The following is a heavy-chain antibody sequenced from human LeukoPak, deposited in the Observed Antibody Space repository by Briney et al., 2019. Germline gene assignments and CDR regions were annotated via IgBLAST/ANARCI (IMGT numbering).Heavy chain of an antibody. D-gene: IGHD3-22*01. CDR1: GVSVSSGSYY. Sequence: PSETLSLTCTVSGVSVSSGSYYWSWIRQPPGKGLEWIGYIYYSGSTNYNPSLKSRVTILVDTSKNQFSLKLSSVTAADTAVYYCARGITYYYDSSGPVGWYFDLWGRGTLVTVSS. CDR3: ARGITYYYDSSGPVGWYFDL. CDR2: IYYSGST. J-gene: IGHJ2*01. V-gene: IGHV4-61*01.